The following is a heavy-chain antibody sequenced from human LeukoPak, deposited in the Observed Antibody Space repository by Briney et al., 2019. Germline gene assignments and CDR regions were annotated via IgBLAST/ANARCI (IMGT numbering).Heavy chain of an antibody. CDR2: IGTAGDT. V-gene: IGHV3-13*01. CDR3: ARVLPANSGYDS. CDR1: GFTFTSYD. D-gene: IGHD5-12*01. J-gene: IGHJ5*02. Sequence: GGSLRLSCAASGFTFTSYDMHWVRQATGKGLEWVSAIGTAGDTYYPGSVKGRFTISRENAKNSVYLQMNSLRAGDTAVYYCARVLPANSGYDSWGQGTLVTVSS.